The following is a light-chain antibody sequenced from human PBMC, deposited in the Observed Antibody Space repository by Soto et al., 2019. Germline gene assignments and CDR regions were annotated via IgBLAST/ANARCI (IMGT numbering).Light chain of an antibody. Sequence: DIVMTQSPDSLAVSLGERATINCKSSQSVLYSSNNKNYLAWYQQKPGQPPKLLIYWASTRESGVPDRFSGSWSGKDFTLTISSLQAEDVAVYYCQQYYSEYTFGQGTKLEIK. CDR2: WAS. V-gene: IGKV4-1*01. CDR3: QQYYSEYT. CDR1: QSVLYSSNNKNY. J-gene: IGKJ2*01.